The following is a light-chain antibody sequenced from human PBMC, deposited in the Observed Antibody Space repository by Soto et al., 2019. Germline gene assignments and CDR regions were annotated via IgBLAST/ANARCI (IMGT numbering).Light chain of an antibody. CDR1: QSVLYSPNNKNY. CDR3: QQYYTTPVT. CDR2: WAS. J-gene: IGKJ3*01. V-gene: IGKV4-1*01. Sequence: DIVMTQSPDSLAVSLGERATINCRSSQSVLYSPNNKNYVAWYQQKAGQPPKLLIYWASHRDSGVPDRFSGSGSGTDFTLTISSQQPEDVAVYYCQQYYTTPVTFGPGTKVDLK.